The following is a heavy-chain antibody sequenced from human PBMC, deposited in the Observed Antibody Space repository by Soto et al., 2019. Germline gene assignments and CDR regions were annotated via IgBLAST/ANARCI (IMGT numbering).Heavy chain of an antibody. V-gene: IGHV4-31*11. J-gene: IGHJ4*02. D-gene: IGHD5-12*01. CDR3: ATNRGFDFYYFDS. CDR2: IYFSGTT. CDR1: GSSIKTGGYY. Sequence: SETLSLTCAVSGSSIKTGGYYWTWILHHPTKGLEWIGYIYFSGTTWYNPSLKSRVVMSVDLSQNQFSLNLTSVTAADTAVYLWATNRGFDFYYFDSWGQVTPVTVSS.